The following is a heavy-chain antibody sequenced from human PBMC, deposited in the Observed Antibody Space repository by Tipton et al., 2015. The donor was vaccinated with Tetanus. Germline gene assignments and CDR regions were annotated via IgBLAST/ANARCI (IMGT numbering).Heavy chain of an antibody. CDR3: ARPGGYSYGYFDY. CDR1: GGSISSYY. D-gene: IGHD5-18*01. CDR2: IYYSGST. V-gene: IGHV4-39*01. Sequence: TLSLTCTVSGGSISSYYWGWIRQPPGKGLEWIGSIYYSGSTYYNPSLKSRVTISVDTSKNQFSLKLSSVTAADTAVYYCARPGGYSYGYFDYWGQGTLVTVSS. J-gene: IGHJ4*02.